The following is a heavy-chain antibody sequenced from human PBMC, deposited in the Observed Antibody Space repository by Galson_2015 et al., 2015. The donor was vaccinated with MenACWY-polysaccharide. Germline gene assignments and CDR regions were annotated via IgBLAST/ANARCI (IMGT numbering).Heavy chain of an antibody. CDR1: GFTFSSYA. D-gene: IGHD6-6*01. Sequence: SLRLSCAASGFTFSSYAMSWVRQAPGEGLEWVSAISGSGGSTYYADSVKGRFTISRDNSKNTLYLQMNSLRAEDTAVYYCAKDDFYSSSGGFVYYYYMDVWGKGTTVTVSS. V-gene: IGHV3-23*01. CDR3: AKDDFYSSSGGFVYYYYMDV. J-gene: IGHJ6*03. CDR2: ISGSGGST.